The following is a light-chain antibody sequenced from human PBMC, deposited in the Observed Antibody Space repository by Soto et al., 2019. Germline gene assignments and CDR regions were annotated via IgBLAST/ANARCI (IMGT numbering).Light chain of an antibody. V-gene: IGLV2-14*01. CDR3: SSYTSSSTPPYV. Sequence: QSVLTRPASVSGSPGESITISCTGTSSDVGGYNYVSWYQQHPGKAPKLMIYDVSNRPSGVSNRFSGSKSGNTASLTISGLQAEDEADYYCSSYTSSSTPPYVFGTGTKVTV. CDR2: DVS. J-gene: IGLJ1*01. CDR1: SSDVGGYNY.